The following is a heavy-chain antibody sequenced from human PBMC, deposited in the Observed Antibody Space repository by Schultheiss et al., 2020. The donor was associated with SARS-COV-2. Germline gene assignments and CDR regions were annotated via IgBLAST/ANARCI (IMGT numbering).Heavy chain of an antibody. D-gene: IGHD5-24*01. Sequence: GGSLRLSCSASGFTFSSYAMHWVRQAPGKGLEWVSAISSSGTYIYYADSLRGRFTISRDNAKNSLDLQMNSLRVDDTAVYYCVKEGEEMGTSWGQGTLVTVSS. CDR3: VKEGEEMGTS. CDR1: GFTFSSYA. CDR2: ISSSGTYI. V-gene: IGHV3-21*04. J-gene: IGHJ4*02.